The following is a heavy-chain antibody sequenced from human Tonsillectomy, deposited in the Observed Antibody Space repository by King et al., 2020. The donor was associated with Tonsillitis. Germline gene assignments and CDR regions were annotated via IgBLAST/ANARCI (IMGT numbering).Heavy chain of an antibody. Sequence: VQLVESGGGLVQPGGSLRLSCAASGFTFSSYSMNWARQAPGKGLEWVSYISDSSRTIYYADSVKGRFTISRDNAKNSLYLQMNSLRDEDTAVYYCARDSRPPTTVTTIGYYGMDVWGQRTTVTVSS. CDR2: ISDSSRTI. CDR1: GFTFSSYS. CDR3: ARDSRPPTTVTTIGYYGMDV. D-gene: IGHD4-17*01. V-gene: IGHV3-48*02. J-gene: IGHJ6*02.